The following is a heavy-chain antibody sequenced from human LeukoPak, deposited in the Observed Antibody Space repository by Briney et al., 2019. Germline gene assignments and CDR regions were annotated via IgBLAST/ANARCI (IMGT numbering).Heavy chain of an antibody. CDR3: ARDGHDYYGSGSYDLDY. V-gene: IGHV3-7*01. D-gene: IGHD3-10*01. CDR1: GFTFSTYW. CDR2: IKQDGSER. Sequence: GGSLRLSCAASGFTFSTYWMSWVRQAPGKGLEWVANIKQDGSERYYVDSVKGRFTISRDNAKNSLYLQMNSLRAEGTAVYYCARDGHDYYGSGSYDLDYWGQGTLVTVSS. J-gene: IGHJ4*02.